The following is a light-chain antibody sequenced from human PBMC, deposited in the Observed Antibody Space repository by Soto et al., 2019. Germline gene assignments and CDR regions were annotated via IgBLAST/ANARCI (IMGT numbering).Light chain of an antibody. CDR2: DAS. CDR3: NQYTYWLWT. Sequence: EIVLTQSPATLSLSPGERAYISCRAIQSVSNSLAWDQQKPGQAPNLLIYDASNRAAGIPARFSGSGSGTDFTLTISSLEPGDFAVYYCNQYTYWLWTCGQGTKVDI. V-gene: IGKV3-11*01. J-gene: IGKJ1*01. CDR1: QSVSNS.